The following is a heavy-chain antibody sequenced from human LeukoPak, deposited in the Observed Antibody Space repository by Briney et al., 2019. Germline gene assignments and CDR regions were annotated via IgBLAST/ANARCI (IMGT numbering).Heavy chain of an antibody. CDR2: IIPIFGTA. D-gene: IGHD6-19*01. V-gene: IGHV1-69*13. CDR3: ARTSVAGTFGY. CDR1: GYTFTSYA. J-gene: IGHJ4*02. Sequence: VASVKVSCKASGYTFTSYAISWVRQAPGQGLEWMGGIIPIFGTANYAQKFQGRVTITADESTSTAYMELSSLRSEDTAVYYCARTSVAGTFGYWGQGTLVTVSS.